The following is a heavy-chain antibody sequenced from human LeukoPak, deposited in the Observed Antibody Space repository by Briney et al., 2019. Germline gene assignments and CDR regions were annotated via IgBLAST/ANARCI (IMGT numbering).Heavy chain of an antibody. V-gene: IGHV4-30-4*01. D-gene: IGHD3-3*01. J-gene: IGHJ6*02. Sequence: SQTLSLTCSVSGGSISSGDYYWSWIRQPPGKGLEWLGYIYYSGSTYCNPSLKSRVTISVDTSKNQFSLKLSSVTAADTAVYYCARTIFGVVTLYGMDVWGQGTTVTVSS. CDR1: GGSISSGDYY. CDR3: ARTIFGVVTLYGMDV. CDR2: IYYSGST.